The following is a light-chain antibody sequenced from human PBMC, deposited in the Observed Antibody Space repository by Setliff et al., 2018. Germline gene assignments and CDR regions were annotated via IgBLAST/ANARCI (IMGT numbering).Light chain of an antibody. J-gene: IGLJ1*01. Sequence: QSALTQPASVSGSPGQSITISCTGTSSDVGTYNYVSWHQQHPGKAPKLMIYDVSKRPSGVSNRFSGSKSGNTASLTISGLQAEDEADYYCSSYTSSRTFVFGSGTKVTVL. CDR1: SSDVGTYNY. V-gene: IGLV2-14*03. CDR2: DVS. CDR3: SSYTSSRTFV.